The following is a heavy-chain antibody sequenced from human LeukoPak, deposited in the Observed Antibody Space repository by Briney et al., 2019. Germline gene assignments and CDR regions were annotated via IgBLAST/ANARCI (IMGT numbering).Heavy chain of an antibody. J-gene: IGHJ6*02. CDR1: GFTFSSYG. V-gene: IGHV3-33*01. CDR2: IWYDGSNK. D-gene: IGHD4-17*01. Sequence: PGGSLRLSCAASGFTFSSYGMHWVRQAPGKGLEWVAVIWYDGSNKYYADSVKGRFTISRDNSKNTLYLQMNSLRAEDTAVYYCARDLTVTTPYYYGMDVWGQGTTVTVSS. CDR3: ARDLTVTTPYYYGMDV.